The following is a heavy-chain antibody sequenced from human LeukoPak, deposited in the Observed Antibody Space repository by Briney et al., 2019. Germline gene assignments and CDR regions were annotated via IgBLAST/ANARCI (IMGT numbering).Heavy chain of an antibody. CDR2: ISSSSSYI. CDR1: GFTVSSYS. V-gene: IGHV3-21*01. D-gene: IGHD2/OR15-2a*01. Sequence: PGGSLRLSCATSGFTVSSYSMNWVRQAPGKGLEWVSSISSSSSYIYYGDSVKGRFTISRDDAKNSLFLQMNSLRAEDTATYYCARGEFGDYYYFYMDVWGKGTTVTVSS. J-gene: IGHJ6*03. CDR3: ARGEFGDYYYFYMDV.